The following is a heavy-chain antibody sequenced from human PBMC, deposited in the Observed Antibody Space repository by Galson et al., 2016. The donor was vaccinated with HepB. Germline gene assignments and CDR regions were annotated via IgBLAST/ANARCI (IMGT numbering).Heavy chain of an antibody. CDR2: IYYSGST. CDR3: AGNKGGSSSLAFDI. D-gene: IGHD6-13*01. J-gene: IGHJ3*02. Sequence: SETLSLTCTVSGGSISSYYWSWIRQPPGKGLEWIGYIYYSGSTNYNPSLKSRVTISVDTSKNQFSLKLSSVTAADTAVYYCAGNKGGSSSLAFDIWGQGTMVTVSS. CDR1: GGSISSYY. V-gene: IGHV4-59*01.